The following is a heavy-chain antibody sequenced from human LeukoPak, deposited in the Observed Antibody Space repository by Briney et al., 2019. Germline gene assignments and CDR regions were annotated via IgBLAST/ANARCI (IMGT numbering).Heavy chain of an antibody. V-gene: IGHV3-7*03. CDR3: ARSVRGYDILTGYYPFDAFDI. D-gene: IGHD3-9*01. J-gene: IGHJ3*02. CDR1: GFTFSNYW. Sequence: PGGSLRLSCVVSGFTFSNYWMSWVRQAPGKGLEWVASIKEDGSDKYYVDSVKGRFTVSRDNAKNSLYLQMNSLRAEDTAVYYCARSVRGYDILTGYYPFDAFDIWGQGTMVTVSS. CDR2: IKEDGSDK.